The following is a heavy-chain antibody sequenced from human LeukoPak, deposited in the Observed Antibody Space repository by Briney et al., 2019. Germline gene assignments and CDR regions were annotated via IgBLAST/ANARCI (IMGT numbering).Heavy chain of an antibody. CDR3: ARVGDSSSGSAAFDY. Sequence: ASVKVSCKASGGTFSSYAISWVRQAPGQGLEWMGRIIPIHGIANYAQKFQGRVTITADKSTSTAYMELSSLRSEDTAVYYCARVGDSSSGSAAFDYWGQGTLVTVSS. V-gene: IGHV1-69*04. D-gene: IGHD6-6*01. CDR1: GGTFSSYA. CDR2: IIPIHGIA. J-gene: IGHJ4*02.